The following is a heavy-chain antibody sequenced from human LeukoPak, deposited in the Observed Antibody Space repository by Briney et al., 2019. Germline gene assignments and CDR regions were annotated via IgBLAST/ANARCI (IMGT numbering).Heavy chain of an antibody. CDR1: SFPFSKYA. V-gene: IGHV3-23*01. CDR3: AKDRGYSYGSYDY. CDR2: IRGSGSGT. Sequence: GGSLRLSCVASSFPFSKYAMTWVRQAPGQGLEWVSSIRGSGSGTYYVDSVKGRFTISRDNSKNTLYLQMSSLRVEDTALYYCAKDRGYSYGSYDYWGQGTLVTVSS. J-gene: IGHJ4*02. D-gene: IGHD5-18*01.